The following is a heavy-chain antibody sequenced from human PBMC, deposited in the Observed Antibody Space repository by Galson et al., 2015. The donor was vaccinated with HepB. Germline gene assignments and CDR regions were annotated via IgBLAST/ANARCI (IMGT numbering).Heavy chain of an antibody. CDR1: GYTFTDYY. CDR3: ARSHLKYYFDY. V-gene: IGHV1-2*06. J-gene: IGHJ4*02. CDR2: INPNSGGT. Sequence: SVKVSCKASGYTFTDYYIHWVRQAPGQGLEWMGRINPNSGGTNYAQKFQGRVTMTSDTSISTAYMELSSLRSDDTAAYYCARSHLKYYFDYWGQGTLVTVSS.